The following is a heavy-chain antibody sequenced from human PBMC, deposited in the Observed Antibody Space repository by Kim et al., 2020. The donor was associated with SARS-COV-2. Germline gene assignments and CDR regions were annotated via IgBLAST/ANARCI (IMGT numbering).Heavy chain of an antibody. D-gene: IGHD5-12*01. Sequence: GGSLRLSCAASGFTFSSYAMSWVRQAPGKGLEWVSAISFSGGSTYYADSVKGRFTISRDNSKNTLYLQMNSLRAEDTAVYYCAEDLGDGYNSDAFDIWCQGTMVTVSS. CDR1: GFTFSSYA. J-gene: IGHJ3*02. CDR2: ISFSGGST. CDR3: AEDLGDGYNSDAFDI. V-gene: IGHV3-23*01.